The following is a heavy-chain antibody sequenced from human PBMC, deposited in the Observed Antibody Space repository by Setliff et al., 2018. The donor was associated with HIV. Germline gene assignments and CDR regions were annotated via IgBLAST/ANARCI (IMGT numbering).Heavy chain of an antibody. D-gene: IGHD4-17*01. CDR1: GYTFTAYY. CDR3: ARGHTTVTTDFDY. J-gene: IGHJ4*02. V-gene: IGHV1-2*02. Sequence: ASVKVSCKAYGYTFTAYYMHWVRQAPGQGLEWMGWINPNSGGTNYAQKFQGRVTMTRDTSISTAYMELSRLRSDDTAVYYCARGHTTVTTDFDYWGQGTLVTVSS. CDR2: INPNSGGT.